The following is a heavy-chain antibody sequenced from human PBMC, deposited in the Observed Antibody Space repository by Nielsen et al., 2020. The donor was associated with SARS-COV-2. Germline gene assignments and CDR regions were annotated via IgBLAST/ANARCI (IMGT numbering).Heavy chain of an antibody. CDR2: IYPGDSDA. V-gene: IGHV5-51*01. Sequence: GESLKISCQGSGYKFTDYWIGWVRLMPGKGLEWMGVIYPGDSDARYSPSFKGHVVMSVDKSVTTAYLQWSSLRASDTAMYYCAAVTRIQDHEHFDHWGQGTLVTVSA. CDR1: GYKFTDYW. D-gene: IGHD2/OR15-2a*01. J-gene: IGHJ4*02. CDR3: AAVTRIQDHEHFDH.